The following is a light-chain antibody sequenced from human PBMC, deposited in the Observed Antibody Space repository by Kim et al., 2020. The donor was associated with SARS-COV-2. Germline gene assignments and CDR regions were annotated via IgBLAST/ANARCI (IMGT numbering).Light chain of an antibody. CDR2: DVS. Sequence: QSALTQPASVSGSPGQSITISCTGTSNDVGGYNYVSWYQQHPGKAPKLMIFDVSNRPSGVTNRFSGSKSGNTASLTISGLQAEDEADYYCSSYSRISTYVLFGGGTKVTVL. CDR3: SSYSRISTYVL. J-gene: IGLJ2*01. V-gene: IGLV2-14*03. CDR1: SNDVGGYNY.